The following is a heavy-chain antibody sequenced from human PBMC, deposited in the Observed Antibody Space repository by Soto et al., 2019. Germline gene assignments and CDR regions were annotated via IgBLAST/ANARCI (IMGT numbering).Heavy chain of an antibody. CDR2: IYYSGST. CDR1: GGSISNNF. Sequence: SETLSLTCSVSGGSISNNFWSWIRQPPGKALEWIGSIYYSGSTNYNPSLKTRVTILVDTSKNQFSLELNSVTAADTAVYFCARGPDNWSIFYDPWGQGTLVTVSS. D-gene: IGHD1-20*01. V-gene: IGHV4-59*01. CDR3: ARGPDNWSIFYDP. J-gene: IGHJ5*02.